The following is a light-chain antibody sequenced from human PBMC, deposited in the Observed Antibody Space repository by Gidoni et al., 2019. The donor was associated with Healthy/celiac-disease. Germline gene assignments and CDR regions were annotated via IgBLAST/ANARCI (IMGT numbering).Light chain of an antibody. CDR3: HQSSSLPYT. CDR1: QSIGSS. CDR2: YAS. Sequence: EIVLSQSPDIQSVTPKEKVTLTCRASQSIGSSLHWYQQKPDQSPQPLLQYASQSFSGVPSRCSGSGSGTDFIITINSLEVADAATYYCHQSSSLPYTFGQGTKLEIK. V-gene: IGKV6-21*01. J-gene: IGKJ2*01.